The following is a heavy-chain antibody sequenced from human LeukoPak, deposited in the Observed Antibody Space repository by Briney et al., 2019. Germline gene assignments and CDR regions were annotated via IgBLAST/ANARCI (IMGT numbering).Heavy chain of an antibody. J-gene: IGHJ6*02. Sequence: GGSLRLSCAASGFTFSSYAMHWVRQAPGKGLEWVAVISYDGSNKYYADSVKGRFTISRDNSKNTLYLQMNSLRAEDTAVYYCARFYDFWSDYPYYYYGMDVWGQGTTVTVSS. CDR3: ARFYDFWSDYPYYYYGMDV. CDR2: ISYDGSNK. V-gene: IGHV3-30-3*01. D-gene: IGHD3-3*01. CDR1: GFTFSSYA.